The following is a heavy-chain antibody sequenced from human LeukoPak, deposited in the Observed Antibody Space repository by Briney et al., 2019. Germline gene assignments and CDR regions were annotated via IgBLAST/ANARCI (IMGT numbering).Heavy chain of an antibody. CDR2: IDPKRGGT. J-gene: IGHJ4*02. CDR1: GYTFTGYY. D-gene: IGHD2-15*01. V-gene: IGHV1-2*02. CDR3: ARDVGHCSGGTCPTFDY. Sequence: ASVKVSCEASGYTFTGYYMHWVRQAPGQGLEWMGWIDPKRGGTKYAQKFQGRVTMTRDTSMSAVYMELSSLRSDDTAVYYCARDVGHCSGGTCPTFDYWGQGTLVTVSS.